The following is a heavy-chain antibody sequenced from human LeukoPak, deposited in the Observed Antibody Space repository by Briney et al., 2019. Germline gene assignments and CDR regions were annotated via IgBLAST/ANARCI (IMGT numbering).Heavy chain of an antibody. Sequence: GGSLRLSCTVSGFSLSSYALSWVRRAPGKGLEWVSATSSSDAGKYYADSVKGRFTISRDNSKNTLYLQMNSLRAEDTAVYYCAKARHSYGQYYMDVWGKGTTVTISS. D-gene: IGHD5-18*01. J-gene: IGHJ6*03. CDR3: AKARHSYGQYYMDV. CDR1: GFSLSSYA. V-gene: IGHV3-23*01. CDR2: TSSSDAGK.